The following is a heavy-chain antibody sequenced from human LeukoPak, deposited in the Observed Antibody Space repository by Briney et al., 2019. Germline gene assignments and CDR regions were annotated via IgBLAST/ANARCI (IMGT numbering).Heavy chain of an antibody. CDR2: ISGSGGST. CDR1: VFTFSSYA. D-gene: IGHD6-13*01. Sequence: PGGSLRLSCAASVFTFSSYAMSWVRQAPGKGLEWVSAISGSGGSTYYADSVKGRVTISRDNSKNTLYLQMNSLRAEDTAVYYCAKDGRVAAAPPQYWGQGTLVTVSS. CDR3: AKDGRVAAAPPQY. J-gene: IGHJ4*02. V-gene: IGHV3-23*01.